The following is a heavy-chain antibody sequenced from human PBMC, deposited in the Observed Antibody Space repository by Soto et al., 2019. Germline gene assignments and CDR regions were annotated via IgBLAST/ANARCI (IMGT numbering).Heavy chain of an antibody. Sequence: SVKVSCKASGYTFTGFYMHWVRQAPGQGLEWMGWINPNNGGTNYVQKFQDRVTMTRDTYITTAYMELSGLRSDDTAVYYCARDPGPYGDYSYWGQGTLVTVSS. CDR3: ARDPGPYGDYSY. D-gene: IGHD4-17*01. J-gene: IGHJ4*02. CDR1: GYTFTGFY. CDR2: INPNNGGT. V-gene: IGHV1-2*02.